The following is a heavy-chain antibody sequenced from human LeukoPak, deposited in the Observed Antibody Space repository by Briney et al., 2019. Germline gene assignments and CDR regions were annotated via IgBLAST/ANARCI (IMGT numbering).Heavy chain of an antibody. D-gene: IGHD2-21*01. CDR2: INTDGSTT. V-gene: IGHV3-74*01. CDR1: GFTFRSYW. J-gene: IGHJ4*02. Sequence: GGSLRLSCAASGFTFRSYWMHWVRQAPGKGLVWVSRINTDGSTTTYADSVKGRFTISRDNAKNTLYLQMNSLRAEDTAVYYCARGVIYGFFDYWGQGTLVTVSS. CDR3: ARGVIYGFFDY.